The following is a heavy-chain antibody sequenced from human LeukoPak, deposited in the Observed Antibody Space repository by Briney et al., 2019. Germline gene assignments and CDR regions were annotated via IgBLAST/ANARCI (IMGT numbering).Heavy chain of an antibody. CDR1: GGTFSSYT. J-gene: IGHJ4*02. CDR2: IIPILGIA. D-gene: IGHD3-9*01. V-gene: IGHV1-69*02. CDR3: ARLTYDILTGPFDY. Sequence: ASVKVSCKASGGTFSSYTISWVRQAPGQGLEWMGRIIPILGIANYAQKFQGRVTITADKSTSTAYMELSSLRSEDTAEYYCARLTYDILTGPFDYWGQGTLVTVSS.